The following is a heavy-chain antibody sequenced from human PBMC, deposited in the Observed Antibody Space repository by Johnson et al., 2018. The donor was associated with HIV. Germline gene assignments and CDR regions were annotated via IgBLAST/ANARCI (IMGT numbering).Heavy chain of an antibody. J-gene: IGHJ3*02. CDR2: INWNGGST. CDR3: ARETGFAIFGVVKLNAFDI. V-gene: IGHV3-20*04. Sequence: VQLVESGGGVVRPGGSLRLSCGVSGFTFDDYAMSWVRQTPGKGLEWVSGINWNGGSTDYADSVKGRFTISRDNAKNSLYLQMNSLRAEDTALYSCARETGFAIFGVVKLNAFDIWGQGTMVTVSS. D-gene: IGHD3-3*01. CDR1: GFTFDDYA.